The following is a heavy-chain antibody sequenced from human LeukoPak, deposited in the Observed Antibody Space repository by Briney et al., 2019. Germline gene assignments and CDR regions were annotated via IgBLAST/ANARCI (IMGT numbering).Heavy chain of an antibody. D-gene: IGHD3-10*01. V-gene: IGHV3-69-1*01. Sequence: PGGSLRLSCAASGFSVSDYYMNWIRQSPGKGLERVSHIIKKTAIEYADSVKGRFTISSDNANNLLLLQMDSLRPEDTGVYYCARGTYYSGSGPGSWFDPWGHGTPVTVTS. CDR3: ARGTYYSGSGPGSWFDP. CDR1: GFSVSDYY. J-gene: IGHJ5*02. CDR2: IIKKTAI.